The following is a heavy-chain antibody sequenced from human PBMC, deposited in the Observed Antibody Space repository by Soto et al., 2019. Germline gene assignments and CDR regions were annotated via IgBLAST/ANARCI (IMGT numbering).Heavy chain of an antibody. CDR3: ASSPGMVGGDYYYYGMDV. V-gene: IGHV1-69*13. J-gene: IGHJ6*02. CDR2: IIPIFGTA. D-gene: IGHD1-26*01. CDR1: GYTFTSHA. Sequence: SVKVSCKASGYTFTSHAISWVRQAPGQGPEWMGGIIPIFGTANYAQKFQGRVTITADESTSTAYMELSSLRSEDTAVYYCASSPGMVGGDYYYYGMDVWGQGTTVTVSS.